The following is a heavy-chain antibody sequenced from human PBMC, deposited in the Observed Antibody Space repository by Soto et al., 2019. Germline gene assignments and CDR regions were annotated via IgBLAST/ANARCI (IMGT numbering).Heavy chain of an antibody. CDR2: IIPIFGTA. CDR1: GGTFSSYA. CDR3: ARLVGATENSDY. J-gene: IGHJ4*02. Sequence: VASVKVSCKASGGTFSSYAISWVRQAPGQGLEWMGGIIPIFGTANYAQKFQGRVTITADESTSTAYMELSSLRSEDTAVYYCARLVGATENSDYWGQGTLVTVSS. D-gene: IGHD1-26*01. V-gene: IGHV1-69*13.